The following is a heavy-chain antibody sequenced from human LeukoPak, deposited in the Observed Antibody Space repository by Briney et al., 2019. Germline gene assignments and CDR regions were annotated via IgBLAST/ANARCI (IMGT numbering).Heavy chain of an antibody. D-gene: IGHD4-23*01. J-gene: IGHJ4*02. V-gene: IGHV3-7*03. Sequence: GGSLRLSCAASGSPFSSHWLSWFRQSPGKGLEWVAHIKQDGSEKYYVDAVKGRFTISRDNARNSQYLQVNSLRAEDTALYHCARDLVVTRIFDYWGQGILVTVSS. CDR3: ARDLVVTRIFDY. CDR1: GSPFSSHW. CDR2: IKQDGSEK.